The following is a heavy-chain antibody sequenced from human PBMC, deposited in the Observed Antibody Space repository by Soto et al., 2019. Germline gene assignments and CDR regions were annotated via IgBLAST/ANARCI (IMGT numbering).Heavy chain of an antibody. CDR1: GGTFSSYA. D-gene: IGHD6-13*01. CDR3: ARGPGIAADTSEYFQH. Sequence: ASVKVSCKASGGTFSSYAISWVRQAPGQGLEWMGGIIPIFGTANYAQKFQGRVTITADESTSTAYMELSSLRSEDTAVYYCARGPGIAADTSEYFQHWGQGTLVTVSS. CDR2: IIPIFGTA. J-gene: IGHJ1*01. V-gene: IGHV1-69*13.